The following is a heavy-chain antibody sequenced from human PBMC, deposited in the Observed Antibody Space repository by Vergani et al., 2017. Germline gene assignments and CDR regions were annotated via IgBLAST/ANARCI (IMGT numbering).Heavy chain of an antibody. V-gene: IGHV3-7*01. Sequence: EVQLVESGGTLVQPGGSLRLSCVASGFTFRNHWMSWVRQAPGKGLEWVANIKQDGSDKFYADSGKGRFTISRDNAKNSVYLQMNSLGAEDTAVYYCTRDERGKDYWGQGTLVTVSS. CDR2: IKQDGSDK. J-gene: IGHJ4*02. CDR3: TRDERGKDY. CDR1: GFTFRNHW.